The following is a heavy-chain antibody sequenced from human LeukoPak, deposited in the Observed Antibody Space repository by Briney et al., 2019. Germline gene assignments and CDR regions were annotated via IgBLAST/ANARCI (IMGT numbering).Heavy chain of an antibody. Sequence: GGSLRLSCAASGFTFSGYAISWVRQAPGKGLEWVSSISGSGGNTYYADSVKGRFTISRDNSKNTLYLQMNSLRAEDTAVHYCAKGTMVTTYNWDHWGQGTLVTVSS. D-gene: IGHD4-17*01. CDR1: GFTFSGYA. J-gene: IGHJ4*02. V-gene: IGHV3-23*01. CDR2: ISGSGGNT. CDR3: AKGTMVTTYNWDH.